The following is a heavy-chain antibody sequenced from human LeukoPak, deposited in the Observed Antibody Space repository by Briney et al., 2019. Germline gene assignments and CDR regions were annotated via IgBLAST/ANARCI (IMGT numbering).Heavy chain of an antibody. CDR3: ARGRAAWGVFGVVIISYYFDY. D-gene: IGHD3-3*01. J-gene: IGHJ4*02. CDR1: GGSISSGDYY. Sequence: PSETLSLTCTVSGGSISSGDYYWSWIRQPPGKGLEWIGYIYYSGSTYYNPSLKSRVTISVDTSKNQFSLKLSSVTAADTAVYYCARGRAAWGVFGVVIISYYFDYWGQGTLVTVSS. V-gene: IGHV4-30-4*01. CDR2: IYYSGST.